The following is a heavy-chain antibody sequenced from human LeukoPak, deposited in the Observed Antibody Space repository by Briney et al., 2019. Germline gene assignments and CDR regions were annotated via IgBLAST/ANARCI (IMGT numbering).Heavy chain of an antibody. Sequence: GGSLRLSCAASGFTFSSYAMSWVRQAPGKGLEWVSAISGSGCSKYYADSVKGRFTISRDNSKNTLYLQMNSLRAEDTAVYYCAKDPYYYDSSGYYEWGQGTLVTVSS. CDR3: AKDPYYYDSSGYYE. CDR2: ISGSGCSK. J-gene: IGHJ4*02. D-gene: IGHD3-22*01. CDR1: GFTFSSYA. V-gene: IGHV3-23*01.